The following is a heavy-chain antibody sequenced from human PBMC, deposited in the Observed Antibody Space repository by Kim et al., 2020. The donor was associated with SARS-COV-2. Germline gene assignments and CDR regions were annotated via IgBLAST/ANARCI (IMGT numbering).Heavy chain of an antibody. D-gene: IGHD6-13*01. CDR3: ARDFMGIRAVGGSAFDI. Sequence: GGSLRLSCVASGFTFSTFAMHWVRQAPGKGLEWVAVISYDGSKKYYGDSARGRFTVSRDSSKNKLYLQMNRLTVEDTAVYYCARDFMGIRAVGGSAFDIWGQGTMVTVSS. CDR2: ISYDGSKK. J-gene: IGHJ3*02. V-gene: IGHV3-30*04. CDR1: GFTFSTFA.